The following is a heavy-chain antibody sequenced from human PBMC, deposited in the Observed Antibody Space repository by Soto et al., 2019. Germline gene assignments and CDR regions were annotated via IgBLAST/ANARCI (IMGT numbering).Heavy chain of an antibody. V-gene: IGHV3-30-3*01. Sequence: QVQLVESGGGVVQPRRSLSISCAASGFTFSSYAMHWVRQAPGKGLEWVAVISYDGSNKYYADSVKGRFTISRDNSKNTLYLQMNSLRAEDTAVYYCARDQNPSDPGLDYWGQGTLVTVSS. CDR1: GFTFSSYA. CDR3: ARDQNPSDPGLDY. CDR2: ISYDGSNK. J-gene: IGHJ4*02.